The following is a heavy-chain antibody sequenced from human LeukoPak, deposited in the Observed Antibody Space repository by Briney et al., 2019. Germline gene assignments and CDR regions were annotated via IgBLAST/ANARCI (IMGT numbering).Heavy chain of an antibody. J-gene: IGHJ4*02. CDR1: GFTVSSNY. Sequence: PGGSLRLSRAASGFTVSSNYMNWVRQAPGKGLEWVSVIYRGGSTYYADSVKGRFTISRDNSKNTLYLQMNSLRAEDTAVYYCAKARGYCSGGSCYSFDYWGQGTLVTVSS. V-gene: IGHV3-53*01. CDR2: IYRGGST. D-gene: IGHD2-15*01. CDR3: AKARGYCSGGSCYSFDY.